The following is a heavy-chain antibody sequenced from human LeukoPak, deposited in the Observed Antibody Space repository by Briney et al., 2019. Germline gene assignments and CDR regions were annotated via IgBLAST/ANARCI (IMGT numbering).Heavy chain of an antibody. CDR2: VIGSSGST. Sequence: PGGSLRLSCAASGFTLSNYAMNWVRQAPGKGPEWVSVVIGSSGSTDYADSVKGRFTISRDNSKNTLYLQMNSLRAEDTAVYYCARALIPPYSSSWYYYYYCMDVWGKGTTVTVSS. CDR1: GFTLSNYA. D-gene: IGHD6-13*01. V-gene: IGHV3-23*01. CDR3: ARALIPPYSSSWYYYYYCMDV. J-gene: IGHJ6*03.